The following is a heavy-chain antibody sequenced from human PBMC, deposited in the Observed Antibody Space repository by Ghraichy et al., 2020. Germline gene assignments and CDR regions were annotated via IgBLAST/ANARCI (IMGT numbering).Heavy chain of an antibody. Sequence: GGSLRLSCAASGFTFSSYSMNWVRQAPGKGLEWVSSISSSSSYIYYADSVKGRFTITRDNAKNSLYLQMNSMRAEDTAVYYCARGGLELIPFDYWGQGTLVTVSS. CDR2: ISSSSSYI. D-gene: IGHD1-7*01. CDR3: ARGGLELIPFDY. CDR1: GFTFSSYS. J-gene: IGHJ4*02. V-gene: IGHV3-21*01.